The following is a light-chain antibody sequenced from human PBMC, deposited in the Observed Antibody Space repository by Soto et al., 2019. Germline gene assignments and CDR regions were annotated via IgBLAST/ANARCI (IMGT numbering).Light chain of an antibody. Sequence: EIVLKQSPGTLSLAPGERATLSCRASQSVSSSYLAWYQQKPGQAPRLLIYATSNRATGIPDRFSGSGSGTDFTLTISRVEPEDFAVYYCQQYGSLPRTFGQGTKVDIK. J-gene: IGKJ1*01. CDR3: QQYGSLPRT. V-gene: IGKV3-20*01. CDR2: ATS. CDR1: QSVSSSY.